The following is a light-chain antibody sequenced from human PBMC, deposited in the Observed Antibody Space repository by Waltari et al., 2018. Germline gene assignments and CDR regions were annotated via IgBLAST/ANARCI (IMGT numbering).Light chain of an antibody. CDR3: QTGGHGTWV. Sequence: QLVLTQSPSASASLGASVKLTCTLDSGHSSNIIAWLQQQPGKGPRYLLKVNSDGSHSKGAEIPDRFSGSSSGSERYLIISSVQSEDEADYYCQTGGHGTWVFGGGTKLTVL. V-gene: IGLV4-69*01. CDR1: SGHSSNI. J-gene: IGLJ3*02. CDR2: VNSDGSH.